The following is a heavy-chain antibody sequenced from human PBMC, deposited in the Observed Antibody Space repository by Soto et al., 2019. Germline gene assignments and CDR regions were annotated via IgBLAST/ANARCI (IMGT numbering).Heavy chain of an antibody. J-gene: IGHJ6*02. D-gene: IGHD3-3*01. Sequence: SQTLSLTCAISGDSVSSNSAAWNWIRQSPSRGLEWLGRTYYRSKWYNDYAVSVKSRITINPDTSKNQFSLQLNSVTPEDTAVYYCAHAYYDFWGGYSSSALYGMDVWGQGTTVTVSS. CDR3: AHAYYDFWGGYSSSALYGMDV. CDR2: TYYRSKWYN. V-gene: IGHV6-1*01. CDR1: GDSVSSNSAA.